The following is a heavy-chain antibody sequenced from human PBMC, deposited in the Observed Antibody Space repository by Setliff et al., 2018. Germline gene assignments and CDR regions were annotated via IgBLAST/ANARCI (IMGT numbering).Heavy chain of an antibody. CDR3: ARLGVDDSSGYYYPGGYMDV. J-gene: IGHJ6*04. Sequence: PSETLSLTCAVYGGSLSGYFWTWIRQPPGKGLEWIGEINHSGITNYNPSLKSRVTISVDTSKNQFSLKLSSVTAADTAVYYCARLGVDDSSGYYYPGGYMDVWGKGTTVTVSS. V-gene: IGHV4-34*01. CDR2: INHSGIT. CDR1: GGSLSGYF. D-gene: IGHD3-22*01.